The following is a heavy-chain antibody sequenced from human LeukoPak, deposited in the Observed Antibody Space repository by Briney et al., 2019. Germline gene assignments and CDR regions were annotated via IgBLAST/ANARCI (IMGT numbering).Heavy chain of an antibody. V-gene: IGHV4-59*08. CDR3: ARHFPFYYYYGMDV. Sequence: SETLSLTCTVSGGSTSSYYWSWIRQPPGKGLEWIGYIYYSGSTNYNPSLKSRVTISVDTSKNQFSLKLSSVTAADTAVYYCARHFPFYYYYGMDVWGQGTTVTVSS. CDR1: GGSTSSYY. J-gene: IGHJ6*02. CDR2: IYYSGST.